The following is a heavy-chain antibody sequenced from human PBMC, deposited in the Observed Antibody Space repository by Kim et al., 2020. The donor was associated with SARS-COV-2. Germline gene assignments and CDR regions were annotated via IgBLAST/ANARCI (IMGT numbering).Heavy chain of an antibody. V-gene: IGHV1-69*13. CDR1: GGTFSSYA. CDR2: IIPIFGTA. CDR3: ARDQDGSGSYWYFDL. Sequence: SVKVSCKASGGTFSSYAISWVRQAPGQGLEWMGGIIPIFGTANYAQKFQGRVTITADESTSTAYMELSSLRSEDTAVYYCARDQDGSGSYWYFDLWGRGTLVTVSS. D-gene: IGHD3-10*01. J-gene: IGHJ2*01.